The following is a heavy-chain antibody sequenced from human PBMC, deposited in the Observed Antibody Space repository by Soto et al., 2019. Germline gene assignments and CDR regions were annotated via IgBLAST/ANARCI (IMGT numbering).Heavy chain of an antibody. V-gene: IGHV3-23*01. CDR3: AKDRDVVVVAQFDY. J-gene: IGHJ4*02. CDR2: VSGSAVST. Sequence: EVHLLESGGGLVQPRGSLRLSCAASGFTSSSYAMSWVRQAPGKGLEWVSGVSGSAVSTYYADPVKGRFIISRDNSKNTLYLQMNSLRAEDTAVYYCAKDRDVVVVAQFDYWGQGILVTVSS. CDR1: GFTSSSYA. D-gene: IGHD2-15*01.